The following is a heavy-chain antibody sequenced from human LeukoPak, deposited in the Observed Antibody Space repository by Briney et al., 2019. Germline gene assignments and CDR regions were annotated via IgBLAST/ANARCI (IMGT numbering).Heavy chain of an antibody. CDR3: ARVAKERVGGVYYFDY. CDR2: IGTAGDT. V-gene: IGHV3-13*01. Sequence: GGYLSLSCAASGFTFSDYDMHWVRPATGKGLEWVSAIGTAGDTYYTGSVKGRFTISRENAKNSLYLQMNSLRAGDTAVYYCARVAKERVGGVYYFDYWGQGTLVTVS. CDR1: GFTFSDYD. D-gene: IGHD1-1*01. J-gene: IGHJ4*02.